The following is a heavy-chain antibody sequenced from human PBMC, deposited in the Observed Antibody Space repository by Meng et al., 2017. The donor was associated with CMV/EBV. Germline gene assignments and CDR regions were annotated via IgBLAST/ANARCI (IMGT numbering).Heavy chain of an antibody. CDR1: GFNFDLYT. CDR2: ITSNGGST. D-gene: IGHD4-11*01. Sequence: GESLKISCAASGFNFDLYTMHWIRQVPGKGLEWVSLITSNGGSTNYADSVKGRFTISRDNSKNTLYLQMNSLRAEDTAVYYCAKDPYSNYARPYWGQGTLVTVSS. V-gene: IGHV3-43*01. J-gene: IGHJ4*02. CDR3: AKDPYSNYARPY.